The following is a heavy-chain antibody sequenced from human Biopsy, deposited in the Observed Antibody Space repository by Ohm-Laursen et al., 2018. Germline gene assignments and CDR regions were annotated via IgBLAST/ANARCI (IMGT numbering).Heavy chain of an antibody. CDR2: ISDSGST. CDR3: ARRGSGGRSFDH. Sequence: GTLSLTCAVSGGSISSFYWTWIRQPPGKGPEWIGDISDSGSTSYNPSLKSRVIISVDTSKNQFSLNRSSVTAADSAVYYCARRGSGGRSFDHWGQGTLVTVSS. D-gene: IGHD2-15*01. CDR1: GGSISSFY. V-gene: IGHV4-59*08. J-gene: IGHJ4*02.